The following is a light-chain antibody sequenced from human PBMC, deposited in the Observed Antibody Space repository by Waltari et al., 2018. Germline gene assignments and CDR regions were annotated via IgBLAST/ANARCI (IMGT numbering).Light chain of an antibody. J-gene: IGKJ1*01. Sequence: ETVLTQSPGTLSLSPGERATLSCRASQSVGRYLAWYQQKPGQAPRLLIYDASTRATGIQDRFSGSGSGTDFSLTISRLESEDFAVYYCQKYVNLPATFGQGTKVEIK. CDR1: QSVGRY. CDR3: QKYVNLPAT. CDR2: DAS. V-gene: IGKV3-20*01.